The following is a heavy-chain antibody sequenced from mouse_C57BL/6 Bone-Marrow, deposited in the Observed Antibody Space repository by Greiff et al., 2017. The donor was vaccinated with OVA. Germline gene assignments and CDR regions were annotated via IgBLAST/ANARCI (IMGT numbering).Heavy chain of an antibody. CDR3: ARSPSDY. CDR1: GYTFTSYW. J-gene: IGHJ2*01. V-gene: IGHV1-69*01. Sequence: QVHVKQPGAELVMPGASVKLSCKASGYTFTSYWMHWVKQRPGQGLEWIGEIDPSDSYTNYNQKFTGQSTFTVDKSSSTAYMQLSSLTSEDSAVYYCARSPSDYWGKGTTLTVSS. CDR2: IDPSDSYT.